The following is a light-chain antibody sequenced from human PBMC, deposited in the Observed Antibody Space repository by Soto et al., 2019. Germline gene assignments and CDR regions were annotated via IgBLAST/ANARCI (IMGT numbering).Light chain of an antibody. J-gene: IGLJ3*02. Sequence: QSVLTQPASVSLSPGQSITVSCTGSSSDFGDDKYVSWYPQQPGKGPNLLIYGVNSRPSGISNRFSGSKSGNTASLTISGLQVEDEAEYFCGSFTTSRIWVFGGGTKVTVL. CDR2: GVN. CDR1: SSDFGDDKY. V-gene: IGLV2-14*01. CDR3: GSFTTSRIWV.